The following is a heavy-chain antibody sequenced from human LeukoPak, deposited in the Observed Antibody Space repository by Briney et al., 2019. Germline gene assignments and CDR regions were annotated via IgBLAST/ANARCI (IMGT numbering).Heavy chain of an antibody. CDR2: IYYSGST. J-gene: IGHJ4*02. CDR1: GGSVSSGSYY. Sequence: SETLSLTCTVSGGSVSSGSYYWSWIRQPPGKGLEWIGYIYYSGSTNYNPSLKSRVTISVDTSKNQFSLKLSSVTAADTAVYYCARMGASYYGSGSYYTFDYWGQGTLVTVSS. D-gene: IGHD3-10*01. CDR3: ARMGASYYGSGSYYTFDY. V-gene: IGHV4-61*01.